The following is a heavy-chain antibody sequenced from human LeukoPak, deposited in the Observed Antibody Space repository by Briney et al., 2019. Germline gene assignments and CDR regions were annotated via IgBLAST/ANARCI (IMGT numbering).Heavy chain of an antibody. Sequence: PGGSLRLSCAASGFTFSSHSMNWVRQAPGKGPDWISYISSGSDTIYYAESVKGRFTISRDNAKNSLYLQMNSLRDEDTAVYYCGRGPAIVYGYFDNWGQGTLVTVSS. J-gene: IGHJ4*02. CDR2: ISSGSDTI. CDR1: GFTFSSHS. CDR3: GRGPAIVYGYFDN. D-gene: IGHD5/OR15-5a*01. V-gene: IGHV3-48*02.